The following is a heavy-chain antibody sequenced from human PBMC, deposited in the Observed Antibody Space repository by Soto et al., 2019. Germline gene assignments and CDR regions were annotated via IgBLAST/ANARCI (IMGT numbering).Heavy chain of an antibody. Sequence: GGSLRLSCAASGFIFKMYWMHWVRQSPGKGLVWISRIYNDGTYSDYADSVRGRFTISRDNVNDTLYLQMDNLQPDDTGRYYCATNWESGPWGQGTQVTVSS. CDR2: IYNDGTYS. J-gene: IGHJ5*02. CDR1: GFIFKMYW. V-gene: IGHV3-74*01. D-gene: IGHD7-27*01. CDR3: ATNWESGP.